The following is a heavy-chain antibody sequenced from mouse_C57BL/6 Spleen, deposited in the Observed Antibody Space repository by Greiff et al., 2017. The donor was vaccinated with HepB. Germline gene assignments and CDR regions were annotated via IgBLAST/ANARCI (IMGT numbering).Heavy chain of an antibody. CDR2: ICSGGST. CDR1: GFSLTSYG. Sequence: QVQLQQSGPGLVQPSQSLSITCTVSGFSLTSYGVHWVRQSPGKGLEWLGVICSGGSTDYNAAFISRLSISKDNSKSQVFFKMNSLQADDTAIYYCARQDGSSLYAMEYWGQGTSVTVSS. CDR3: ARQDGSSLYAMEY. V-gene: IGHV2-2*01. D-gene: IGHD1-1*01. J-gene: IGHJ4*01.